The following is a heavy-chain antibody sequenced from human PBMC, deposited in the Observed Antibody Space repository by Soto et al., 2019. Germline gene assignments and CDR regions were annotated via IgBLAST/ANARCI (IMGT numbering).Heavy chain of an antibody. V-gene: IGHV3-23*01. J-gene: IGHJ5*02. Sequence: GGSLRLSCAASGFTFISYTMSWVRQAPGKGLEWVSAIIGSGGSTYYADSVKGRFTISRDNSKNTLYLQMNSLRAEDTAVYYCAKVQEVAARPNWFDPWGQGTPVTVSS. CDR1: GFTFISYT. CDR2: IIGSGGST. CDR3: AKVQEVAARPNWFDP. D-gene: IGHD6-6*01.